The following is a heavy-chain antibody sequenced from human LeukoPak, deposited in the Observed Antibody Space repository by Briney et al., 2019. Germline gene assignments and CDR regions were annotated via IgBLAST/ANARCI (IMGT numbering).Heavy chain of an antibody. V-gene: IGHV3-23*01. CDR2: ISGSSGHT. CDR3: AKTAEYCTNGVCYLSGIDY. CDR1: GLTFSSYA. J-gene: IGHJ4*02. D-gene: IGHD2-8*01. Sequence: PGGSLRLSCAASGLTFSSYAMSWVRQAPGKGLEWVSAISGSSGHTYYADSVKGRFTISRDNSKNTLYLQMNSLRAEDTAVYYCAKTAEYCTNGVCYLSGIDYWGQGTLVTVSS.